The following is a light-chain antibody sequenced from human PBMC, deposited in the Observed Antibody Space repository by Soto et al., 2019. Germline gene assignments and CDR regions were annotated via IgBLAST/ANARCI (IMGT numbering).Light chain of an antibody. CDR3: QQYDNLPPFT. V-gene: IGKV1-33*01. J-gene: IGKJ3*01. Sequence: DIQMTQSPSSLSASVGDRVTITCQASQAISNYLNWYQQKPGKAPKLLIYDASNLETGVPSRFSGSGSGTDFTFTIISLQPEDIATYYCQQYDNLPPFTFGPGTKVDIK. CDR1: QAISNY. CDR2: DAS.